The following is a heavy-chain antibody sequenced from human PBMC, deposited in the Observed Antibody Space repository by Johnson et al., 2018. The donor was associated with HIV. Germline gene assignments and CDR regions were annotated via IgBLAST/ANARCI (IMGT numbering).Heavy chain of an antibody. CDR3: ARVGLTGAQTGDAFDI. Sequence: QVQLVESGGGVVRPGESLRLSCAASGFIFDDYGMSWVRQAPGKGLEWVAVIWYDGSNKYYADSVKGRFTISRDNSKNTLYLQMNSLRAEDTAVYYCARVGLTGAQTGDAFDIWGQGTMVTVSS. CDR2: IWYDGSNK. D-gene: IGHD7-27*01. J-gene: IGHJ3*02. V-gene: IGHV3-33*08. CDR1: GFIFDDYG.